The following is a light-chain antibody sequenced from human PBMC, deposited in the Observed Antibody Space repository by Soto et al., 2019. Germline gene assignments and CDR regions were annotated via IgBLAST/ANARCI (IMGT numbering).Light chain of an antibody. V-gene: IGKV1-5*03. CDR1: QSISDC. CDR3: QQYDTYSRT. CDR2: KAS. Sequence: DIQMTQYPSTLSASVGDRGTITYRANQSISDCLAWSQQRPGKAAKLLSYKASRIEGGAPSRCSDSGSGTGFTLTISNLQPDDFATYYCQQYDTYSRTFGQGTKVEIK. J-gene: IGKJ1*01.